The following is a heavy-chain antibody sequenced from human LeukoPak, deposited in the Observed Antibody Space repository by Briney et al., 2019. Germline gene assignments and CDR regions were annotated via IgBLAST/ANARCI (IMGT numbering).Heavy chain of an antibody. J-gene: IGHJ3*02. CDR2: INPKNGGT. CDR1: GYIFTGYS. D-gene: IGHD5-18*01. V-gene: IGHV1-2*02. CDR3: AGVDAAMPDAFDI. Sequence: ASVKVSCKASGYIFTGYSMHWVRQAPGQGLEWMGWINPKNGGTNYARKFQGRVTMTRDTSISAAYMVLSRLRADDTAVYYCAGVDAAMPDAFDIWGQGTTVTVSS.